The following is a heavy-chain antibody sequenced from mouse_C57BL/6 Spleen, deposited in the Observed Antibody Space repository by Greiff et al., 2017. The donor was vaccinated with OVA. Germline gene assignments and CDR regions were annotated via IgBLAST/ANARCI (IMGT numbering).Heavy chain of an antibody. CDR1: GFNIKDDY. Sequence: EVQLQQSGAELVRPGASVKLSCTASGFNIKDDYMHWVKQRPEQGLEWIGWIDPENGDTEYASKFQGKATITADTSSNTAYLQLSSLTSEDTAGYYCTTGHFDYWGQGTTLTVSS. V-gene: IGHV14-4*01. CDR2: IDPENGDT. J-gene: IGHJ2*01. CDR3: TTGHFDY.